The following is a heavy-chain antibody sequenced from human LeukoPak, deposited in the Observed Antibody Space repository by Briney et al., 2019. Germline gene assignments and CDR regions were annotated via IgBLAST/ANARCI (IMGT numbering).Heavy chain of an antibody. J-gene: IGHJ6*03. CDR2: INPNSGGT. V-gene: IGHV1-2*02. CDR3: ASSTVTTSRYYYYYMDV. D-gene: IGHD4-11*01. CDR1: GYTFTGYY. Sequence: ASVKVSCKASGYTFTGYYMHWVRQAPGQGLEWMGWINPNSGGTNYAQKFQGRVTMTRDTPISTAYMELSRLRSDDTAVYYCASSTVTTSRYYYYYMDVWGKGTTVTVSS.